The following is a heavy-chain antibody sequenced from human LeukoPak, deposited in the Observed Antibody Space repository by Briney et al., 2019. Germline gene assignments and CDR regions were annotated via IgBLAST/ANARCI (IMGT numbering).Heavy chain of an antibody. CDR3: ARGPGRDYGSGSSLQRDWFDP. CDR1: GYTFTGYY. D-gene: IGHD3-10*01. CDR2: INPNSGGT. V-gene: IGHV1-2*02. J-gene: IGHJ5*02. Sequence: GASVKVSCKASGYTFTGYYMHWVRQAPGQGLERMGWINPNSGGTNYAQKFQGRVTMTRDTSISTAYMELSRLRSDDTAVYYCARGPGRDYGSGSSLQRDWFDPWGQGTLVTVSS.